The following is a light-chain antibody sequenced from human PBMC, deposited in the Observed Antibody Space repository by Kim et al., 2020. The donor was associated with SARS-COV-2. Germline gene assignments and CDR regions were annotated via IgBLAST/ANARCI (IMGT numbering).Light chain of an antibody. CDR3: LQDSRYPRT. Sequence: GDRVTITCRASQAIRNELGWYQQKPGKAPKVLIYAASTLQSGVPSRFSGSGSGTDFTLTISSLQPEDFATYYCLQDSRYPRTFGQGTKVDIK. V-gene: IGKV1-6*01. CDR1: QAIRNE. CDR2: AAS. J-gene: IGKJ1*01.